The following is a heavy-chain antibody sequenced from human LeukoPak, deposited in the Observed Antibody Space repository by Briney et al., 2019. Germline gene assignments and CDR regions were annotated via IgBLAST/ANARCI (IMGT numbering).Heavy chain of an antibody. CDR1: GYTFTGYY. CDR2: INPNSGGT. J-gene: IGHJ4*02. Sequence: ASVEVSCKASGYTFTGYYMHWVRQAPGQGLEWMGWINPNSGGTNYAQMFQGRVTMTRDTSISTAYMELSRLRSDDTAVYYCASNIVVADRGLDYWGQGTLVTVSS. CDR3: ASNIVVADRGLDY. D-gene: IGHD6-19*01. V-gene: IGHV1-2*02.